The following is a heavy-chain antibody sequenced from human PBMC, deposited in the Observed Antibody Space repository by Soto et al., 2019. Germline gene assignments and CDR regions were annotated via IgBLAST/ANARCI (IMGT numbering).Heavy chain of an antibody. D-gene: IGHD1-20*01. CDR3: ARGNWNYYYGFDV. Sequence: GGSLRLSCAASEFTFDKYYMTWVRQAPGKGPEWVANIKPDGSEQYYVDSVKGRFTISRDNANNSLYLQMNSLRAEDTAVYFCARGNWNYYYGFDVWGKGTTVTVSS. J-gene: IGHJ6*04. V-gene: IGHV3-7*01. CDR1: EFTFDKYY. CDR2: IKPDGSEQ.